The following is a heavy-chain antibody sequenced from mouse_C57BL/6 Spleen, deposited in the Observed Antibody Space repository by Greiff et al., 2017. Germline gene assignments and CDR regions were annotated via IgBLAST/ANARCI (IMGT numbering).Heavy chain of an antibody. Sequence: QVQLQQSGPGLVQPSQSLSITCTVSGFSLTSYGVHWVRQSPGKGLEWLGVIWSGGSTDYNAAFISRLSISKDNSKSQVFFKMNSLQADDTAIYYCARNWDYSNLFAYWGQGTLVTVSA. V-gene: IGHV2-2*01. CDR1: GFSLTSYG. J-gene: IGHJ3*01. D-gene: IGHD2-5*01. CDR2: IWSGGST. CDR3: ARNWDYSNLFAY.